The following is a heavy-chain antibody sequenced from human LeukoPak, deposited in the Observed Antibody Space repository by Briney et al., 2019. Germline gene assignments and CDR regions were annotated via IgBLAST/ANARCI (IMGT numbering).Heavy chain of an antibody. D-gene: IGHD3-10*01. CDR2: IIPTLDVA. CDR1: GDNFSSYV. J-gene: IGHJ4*02. V-gene: IGHV1-18*01. Sequence: ASVKVSCKASGDNFSSYVITWVRQAPGQGLEWMGRIIPTLDVANYAQKLQGRVTMTTDTSTSTAYMELRSLRSDDTAVYYCARDRDYGSGSYYTANDYWGQGTLVTVSS. CDR3: ARDRDYGSGSYYTANDY.